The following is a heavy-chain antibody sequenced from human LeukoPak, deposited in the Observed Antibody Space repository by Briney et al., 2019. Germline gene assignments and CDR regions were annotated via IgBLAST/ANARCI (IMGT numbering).Heavy chain of an antibody. J-gene: IGHJ3*02. CDR3: ARVRADDSSGYDSIGAFDI. D-gene: IGHD3-22*01. Sequence: GGSLRLSCAASGFTFSSYSMNWVRQAPGKGLEWVSSISGSSSYIYYADSVKGRFTISRDNAKNSLYLQMNSLRAEDTAVYYCARVRADDSSGYDSIGAFDIWGQGTMVTVSS. V-gene: IGHV3-21*01. CDR2: ISGSSSYI. CDR1: GFTFSSYS.